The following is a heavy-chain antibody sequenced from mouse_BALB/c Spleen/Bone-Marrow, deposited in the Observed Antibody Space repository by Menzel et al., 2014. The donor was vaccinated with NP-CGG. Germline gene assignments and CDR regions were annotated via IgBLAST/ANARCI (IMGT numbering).Heavy chain of an antibody. CDR2: IDPANGNT. J-gene: IGHJ1*01. V-gene: IGHV14-3*02. CDR1: GFNIKDTY. CDR3: ANYRYGWYFDV. Sequence: DVHLVESGAELVKPGASVKLSCTASGFNIKDTYMHWVKQRPEQGLEWIGRIDPANGNTKYDPKFQGKATITADTSSNTAYLQLSSLTSEDTAVYYCANYRYGWYFDVWGAGTTVTVSS. D-gene: IGHD2-14*01.